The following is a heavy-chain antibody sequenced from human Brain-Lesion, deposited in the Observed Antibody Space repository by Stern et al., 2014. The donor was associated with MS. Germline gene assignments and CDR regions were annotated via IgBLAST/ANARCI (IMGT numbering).Heavy chain of an antibody. Sequence: VQLVESGPGLVKPSQTLSLSCTVSGGSISSGGYYWSWIRQPAGKGLEWIGRIFNRRSTSYTPSLKCRVTISIDTSKTQFSLRLNSMTAADTAVYYCARGRVVPGFQYYATDVWGQGTTVIVSS. V-gene: IGHV4-61*02. CDR2: IFNRRST. D-gene: IGHD2-2*01. CDR1: GGSISSGGYY. J-gene: IGHJ6*02. CDR3: ARGRVVPGFQYYATDV.